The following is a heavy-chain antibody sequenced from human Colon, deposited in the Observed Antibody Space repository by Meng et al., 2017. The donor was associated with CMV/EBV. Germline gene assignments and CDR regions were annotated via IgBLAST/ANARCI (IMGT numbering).Heavy chain of an antibody. CDR3: TTDGGAWNLVY. V-gene: IGHV3-30*02. D-gene: IGHD1-1*01. Sequence: GGSLRLSCAASGFSFRTSHMHRVRQAPGKGLEWVAYIWFDETEKSSADSVRGRFTVSRDNSKNTLYLQMSGLRADDTATYYCTTDGGAWNLVYWGQGTLVTVSS. CDR2: IWFDETEK. CDR1: GFSFRTSH. J-gene: IGHJ4*02.